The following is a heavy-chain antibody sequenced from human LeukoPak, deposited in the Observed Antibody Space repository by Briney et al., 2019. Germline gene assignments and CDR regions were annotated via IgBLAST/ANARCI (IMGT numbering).Heavy chain of an antibody. Sequence: GGSLRLSCAASGFTFSSYAMSWIRQAPGKGLEWLSYISSTTSYTDYADSEKGRFTISRDNAKNSLYLQMNSLRAEDTAVYYCARSSYTSGSSYFDYWGQGTQVTVSA. CDR3: ARSSYTSGSSYFDY. CDR2: ISSTTSYT. V-gene: IGHV3-11*03. J-gene: IGHJ4*02. D-gene: IGHD3-10*01. CDR1: GFTFSSYA.